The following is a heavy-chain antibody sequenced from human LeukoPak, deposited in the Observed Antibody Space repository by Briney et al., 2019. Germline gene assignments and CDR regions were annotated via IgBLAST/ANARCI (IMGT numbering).Heavy chain of an antibody. V-gene: IGHV4-34*01. CDR2: INHSGST. Sequence: PSETLSLTCAVYGGSFSGYYWSWIRQPPGKGLEWIGEINHSGSTNYNPSLKSRVTISVDTSKNQFSLKLSSVTAADTAVYYCARSRRDPIVVVVAATRWFDPWGQGTLVTVSS. D-gene: IGHD2-15*01. CDR3: ARSRRDPIVVVVAATRWFDP. CDR1: GGSFSGYY. J-gene: IGHJ5*02.